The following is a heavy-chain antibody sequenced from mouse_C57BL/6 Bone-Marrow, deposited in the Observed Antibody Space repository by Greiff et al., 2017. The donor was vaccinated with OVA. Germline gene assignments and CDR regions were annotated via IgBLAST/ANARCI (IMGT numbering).Heavy chain of an antibody. CDR1: GYTFTGYW. V-gene: IGHV1-9*01. Sequence: QVQLQQSGAELMKPGASVKLSCTATGYTFTGYWIEWVKQRPGHGLEWIGEILPGSGSTNYNEKFKGKATFTADTSSNTAYMQLSSLTTEDSAIYYCASGGNSNYVSWFAYWGQGTLVTVSA. J-gene: IGHJ3*01. CDR3: ASGGNSNYVSWFAY. CDR2: ILPGSGST. D-gene: IGHD2-5*01.